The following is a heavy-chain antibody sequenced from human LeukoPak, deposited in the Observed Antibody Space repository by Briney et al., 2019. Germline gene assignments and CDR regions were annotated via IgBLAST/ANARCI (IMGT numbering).Heavy chain of an antibody. CDR1: GFTFSSYS. Sequence: GGSLRLSCAASGFTFSSYSMNWVRQAPGKGLEWVSSISSSSSYIYYADSVKGRFTISRDNAKNSLYLQMNSLRAEDTAVYYCESRRAAAIRNDVFDMWGQGTMVTVSS. J-gene: IGHJ3*02. V-gene: IGHV3-21*01. CDR3: ESRRAAAIRNDVFDM. D-gene: IGHD2-2*02. CDR2: ISSSSSYI.